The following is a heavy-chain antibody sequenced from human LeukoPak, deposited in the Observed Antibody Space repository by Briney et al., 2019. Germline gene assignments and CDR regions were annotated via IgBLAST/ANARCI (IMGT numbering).Heavy chain of an antibody. V-gene: IGHV4-61*02. Sequence: PSQTLSLTCTVSGGSISSGSYYWSWIRQPAGKGLEWIGRIYTSGSTNYNPSLKSRVTLPVDTSQNQFSLKLSSVTAADTAVYYYATGYSSSWYPYGMDVWGQGTTVTVPS. CDR2: IYTSGST. D-gene: IGHD6-13*01. CDR3: ATGYSSSWYPYGMDV. CDR1: GGSISSGSYY. J-gene: IGHJ6*02.